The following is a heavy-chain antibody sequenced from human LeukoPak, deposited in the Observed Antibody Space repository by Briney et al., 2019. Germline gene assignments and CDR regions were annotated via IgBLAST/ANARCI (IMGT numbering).Heavy chain of an antibody. Sequence: GGSLRLSCAASGFTLSSFAMHWVRQAPGKGLEWVAFISHDGNNIYYADSVKGRFTISRDTSKNTLYLQMSSLRTEDTAIYYCARVSVSGGYNFLDYWGQGTLVTVSS. J-gene: IGHJ4*02. CDR3: ARVSVSGGYNFLDY. D-gene: IGHD5-24*01. CDR1: GFTLSSFA. CDR2: ISHDGNNI. V-gene: IGHV3-30-3*01.